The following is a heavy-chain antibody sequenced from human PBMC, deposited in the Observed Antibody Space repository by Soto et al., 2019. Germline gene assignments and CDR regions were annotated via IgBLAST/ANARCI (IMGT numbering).Heavy chain of an antibody. Sequence: QVQLVQSGAEVKKPGASVKVSRKTSGDSFSAFYLHWVRQAPGQGLEWLGWINPNGGATKYAQKFRGRVAMTRDTSIRTAYLELSSLRSDDTAIYYCARESGGATATFDYYYFYMDVWGKGTTVTVSS. V-gene: IGHV1-2*02. CDR3: ARESGGATATFDYYYFYMDV. CDR1: GDSFSAFY. CDR2: INPNGGAT. J-gene: IGHJ6*03. D-gene: IGHD5-12*01.